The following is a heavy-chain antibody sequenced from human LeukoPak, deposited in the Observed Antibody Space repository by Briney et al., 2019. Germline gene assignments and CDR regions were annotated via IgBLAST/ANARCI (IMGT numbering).Heavy chain of an antibody. Sequence: GESLKISCKGSGYTFTTYWIGWVRQMPGKGLEWMGIIYPGDSDARYGPSFQGQVTISADKSISTAYLQWSSLKASDTAMYYCASQFYYGSGSYYRDAFDIWGQGTMVTVSS. CDR1: GYTFTTYW. J-gene: IGHJ3*02. CDR3: ASQFYYGSGSYYRDAFDI. CDR2: IYPGDSDA. D-gene: IGHD3-10*01. V-gene: IGHV5-51*01.